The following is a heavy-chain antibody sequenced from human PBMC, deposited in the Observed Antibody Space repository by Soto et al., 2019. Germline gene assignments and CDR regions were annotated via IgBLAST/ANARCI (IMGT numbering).Heavy chain of an antibody. CDR2: MNPNSGNT. V-gene: IGHV1-8*01. CDR1: GYTFTSYD. J-gene: IGHJ4*02. Sequence: QVQLVQSGAEVKKPGASVKVSCKASGYTFTSYDINWVRQATGQGFEWRGWMNPNSGNTGYAQKFQGRVTMTRNTSVSTAYTELNSLISEDTAVYYCARVRGGGLYFDYWGEGALVTVSS. CDR3: ARVRGGGLYFDY. D-gene: IGHD3-16*01.